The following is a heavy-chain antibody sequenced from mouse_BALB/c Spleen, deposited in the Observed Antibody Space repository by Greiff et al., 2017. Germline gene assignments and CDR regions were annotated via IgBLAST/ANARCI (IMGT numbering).Heavy chain of an antibody. CDR1: GFTFSSYT. J-gene: IGHJ4*01. CDR2: ISSGGGDT. D-gene: IGHD2-10*02. CDR3: TREYEKGAVDY. Sequence: EVHVVQSGGGLVKPGGSLKLSCAASGFTFSSYTMPWVRLTPVKSLEWVATISSGGGDTYYPDSVKGRFTISRDNAKNTLYVQMSSLMSEDTAMYYYTREYEKGAVDYWGQGTSVTVSS. V-gene: IGHV5-6-4*01.